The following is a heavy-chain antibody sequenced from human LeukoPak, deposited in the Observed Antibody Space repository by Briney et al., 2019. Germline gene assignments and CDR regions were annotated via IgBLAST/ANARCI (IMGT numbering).Heavy chain of an antibody. J-gene: IGHJ4*02. V-gene: IGHV3-30*03. CDR1: GXIFXNCG. CDR2: MYSXXXXQ. Sequence: GRSLRLSCAASGXIFXNCGXXXVXXAPXXXXXXXXXMYSXXXXQYXXDSVKGRFTISRDNSKTRLYLQMTSLRAEDTAXYYCARDSYGAYLYFDYWGQGTLVTVSS. D-gene: IGHD4/OR15-4a*01. CDR3: ARDSYGAYLYFDY.